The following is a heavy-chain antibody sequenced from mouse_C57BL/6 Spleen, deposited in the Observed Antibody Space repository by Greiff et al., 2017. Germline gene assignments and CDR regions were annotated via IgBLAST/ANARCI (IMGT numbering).Heavy chain of an antibody. V-gene: IGHV1-18*01. Sequence: VQLKESGPELVKPGASVKIPCKASGYTFTDYNMDWVQQSHGKSLEWIGDINPNNGGTIYNQKFKGKATLTVDKSSSTAYMELRSLTSEDTAVYYCARGGTNFDVGGTGTTVTVSS. D-gene: IGHD3-3*01. CDR3: ARGGTNFDV. CDR2: INPNNGGT. J-gene: IGHJ1*03. CDR1: GYTFTDYN.